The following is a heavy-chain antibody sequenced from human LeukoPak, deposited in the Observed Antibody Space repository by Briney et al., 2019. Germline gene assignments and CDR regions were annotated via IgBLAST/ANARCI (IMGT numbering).Heavy chain of an antibody. D-gene: IGHD2/OR15-2a*01. J-gene: IGHJ4*02. Sequence: PGGSLRLSCAGSGFSFSSNTMSWVRQAPGRGLEWVSAISNNGGRTDYADSVKGRFTISRDNSKSTLYLHMDSLRAEDTAVYYCARDEDTSALSEYWGQGILVTVSS. CDR1: GFSFSSNT. CDR3: ARDEDTSALSEY. V-gene: IGHV3-23*01. CDR2: ISNNGGRT.